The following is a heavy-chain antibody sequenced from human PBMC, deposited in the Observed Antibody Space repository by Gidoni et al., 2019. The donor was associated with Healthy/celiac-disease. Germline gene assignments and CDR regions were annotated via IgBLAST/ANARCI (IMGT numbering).Heavy chain of an antibody. CDR2: INHSGST. D-gene: IGHD2-2*01. V-gene: IGHV4-34*01. J-gene: IGHJ6*02. Sequence: QVQLQQWGAGLLKPSETLSLTCAVYGGSFSGYYWSWSRQPPGKGLEWIGEINHSGSTNYNPSLKSRVTISVDTSKNQFSLKLSSVTAADTAVYYCARDHHCSSTSCYYYYGMDVWGQGTTVTVSS. CDR1: GGSFSGYY. CDR3: ARDHHCSSTSCYYYYGMDV.